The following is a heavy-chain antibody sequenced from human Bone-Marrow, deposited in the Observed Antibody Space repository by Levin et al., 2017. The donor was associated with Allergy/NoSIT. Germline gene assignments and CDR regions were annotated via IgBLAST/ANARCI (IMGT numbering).Heavy chain of an antibody. CDR3: STDRLVQEPLDF. CDR2: IKSKTNGGTT. D-gene: IGHD1-14*01. Sequence: GGSLRLSCAASGFTFSDAWMSWVRQAPGKGLEWVGRIKSKTNGGTTDYAAPVKGRFSISRDDLTSTLYLHMNRLTTDDTGVYYCSTDRLVQEPLDFWGQGTLVTVSS. V-gene: IGHV3-15*01. CDR1: GFTFSDAW. J-gene: IGHJ4*02.